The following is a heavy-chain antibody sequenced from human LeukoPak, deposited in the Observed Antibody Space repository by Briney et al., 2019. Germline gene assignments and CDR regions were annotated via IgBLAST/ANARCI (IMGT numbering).Heavy chain of an antibody. Sequence: GGSLRLSCAASGFTFSSYSMNWVRQAPGKGLERVSYISSSSSTIYYADSVKGRFTISRDNAKNSPYLQMNSLRAEDTAVYYCARDLVVVPAAQTEYWGQGTLVTVSS. J-gene: IGHJ4*02. CDR3: ARDLVVVPAAQTEY. V-gene: IGHV3-48*01. D-gene: IGHD2-2*01. CDR1: GFTFSSYS. CDR2: ISSSSSTI.